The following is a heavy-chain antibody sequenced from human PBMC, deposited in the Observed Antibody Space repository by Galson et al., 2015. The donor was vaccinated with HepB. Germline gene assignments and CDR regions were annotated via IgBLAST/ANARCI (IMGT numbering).Heavy chain of an antibody. J-gene: IGHJ6*02. D-gene: IGHD2/OR15-2a*01. V-gene: IGHV1-18*01. CDR3: ARDGATSFYFYGMDV. CDR2: VSAYSGDK. CDR1: GYTFTRYG. Sequence: SVKVSCKASGYTFTRYGFAWVRQAPGQGLEWLGWVSAYSGDKKYAQSVQGRVIMTTDTSSNTAYMELRSLRSDDTATYYCARDGATSFYFYGMDVWGQGTTVSVSS.